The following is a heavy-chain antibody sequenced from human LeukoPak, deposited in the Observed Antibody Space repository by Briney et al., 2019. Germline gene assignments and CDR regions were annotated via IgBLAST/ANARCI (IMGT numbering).Heavy chain of an antibody. CDR3: AKSQLGYCSGGSCFDAFDL. V-gene: IGHV3-23*01. CDR1: GFTFSSYA. Sequence: GGSLRLSCAASGFTFSSYAMSWVRQAPGKGLEWVSTISNSGGTTYYADSVKGRFTISRDDSENTLYLQMNSLRAEDTAVYYCAKSQLGYCSGGSCFDAFDLWGQGTMVTVSS. CDR2: ISNSGGTT. J-gene: IGHJ3*01. D-gene: IGHD2-15*01.